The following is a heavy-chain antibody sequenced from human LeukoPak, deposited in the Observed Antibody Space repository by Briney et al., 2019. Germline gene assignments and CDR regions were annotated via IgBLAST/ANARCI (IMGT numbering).Heavy chain of an antibody. D-gene: IGHD4-23*01. CDR3: ATLPTVVPDY. V-gene: IGHV3-53*01. CDR1: GFTFSNAW. Sequence: GGSLRLSCAASGFTFSNAWMSWVRQAPGKGLEWVSVIYSGGSTYYADSVKGRFTISRDNSKNTLYLQMNSLRAEDTAVYYCATLPTVVPDYWGQGTLVTVSS. CDR2: IYSGGST. J-gene: IGHJ4*02.